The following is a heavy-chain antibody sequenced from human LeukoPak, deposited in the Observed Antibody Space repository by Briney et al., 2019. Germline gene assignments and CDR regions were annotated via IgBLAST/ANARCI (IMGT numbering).Heavy chain of an antibody. D-gene: IGHD3-22*01. Sequence: SETLSLTCTVSGGSISSGAYYWTWIRQHPGKGLEWIGYIYYSGNTYYNPSLKRRLIISIDTSKNQFSLKLSSVTAADTAVYYCARVENVIYYDSRAGAFDIWGQGTMVTVSS. CDR2: IYYSGNT. J-gene: IGHJ3*02. V-gene: IGHV4-31*03. CDR3: ARVENVIYYDSRAGAFDI. CDR1: GGSISSGAYY.